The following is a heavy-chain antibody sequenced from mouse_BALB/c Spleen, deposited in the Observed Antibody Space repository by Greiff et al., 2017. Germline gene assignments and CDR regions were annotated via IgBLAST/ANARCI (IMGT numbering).Heavy chain of an antibody. J-gene: IGHJ2*01. CDR3: ARDEGDY. V-gene: IGHV5-4*02. CDR2: ISDGGSYT. CDR1: GFTFSDYY. Sequence: DVKLVESGGGLVKPGGSLKLSCAASGFTFSDYYMYWVRQTPEKRLEWVATISDGGSYTYYPDSVKGRFIISRDNAKNNLYLQMSSLKSEDTAMYYCARDEGDYWGQGTTLTVSS.